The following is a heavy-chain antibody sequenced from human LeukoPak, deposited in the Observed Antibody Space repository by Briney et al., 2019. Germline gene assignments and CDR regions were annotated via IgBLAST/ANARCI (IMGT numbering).Heavy chain of an antibody. CDR3: AKAQGYYDC. Sequence: PGGSLRLSCAASGFTFSKYGMNWVRRAPGKGLEWVSGIGVGGTTYYADSVKGRFTISRDTSKNTLYLQMNSLRAEDTAVYYCAKAQGYYDCWGQGTLVTVSS. CDR1: GFTFSKYG. D-gene: IGHD3-22*01. CDR2: IGVGGTT. J-gene: IGHJ4*02. V-gene: IGHV3-23*01.